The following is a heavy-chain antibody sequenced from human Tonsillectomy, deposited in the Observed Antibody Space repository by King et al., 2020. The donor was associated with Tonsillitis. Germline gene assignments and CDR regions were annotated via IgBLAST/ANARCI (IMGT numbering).Heavy chain of an antibody. CDR1: GGSISSSSYY. D-gene: IGHD6-19*01. CDR2: IYYSGST. J-gene: IGHJ1*01. CDR3: AGQDSSSGWYRDPEYFQY. Sequence: QLQESGPGLVKPSETLSLTCTVSGGSISSSSYYWGWIRQPPGKGLEWIGSIYYSGSTYYNPSLKSRVTISVDTSKNQFSLKLSSGTAADTAVYYCAGQDSSSGWYRDPEYFQYWGQGTLVTVSS. V-gene: IGHV4-39*01.